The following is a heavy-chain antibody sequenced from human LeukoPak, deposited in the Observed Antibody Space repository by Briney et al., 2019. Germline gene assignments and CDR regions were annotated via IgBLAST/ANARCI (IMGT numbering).Heavy chain of an antibody. CDR3: ARGSGDTIFGVVSYGLVV. Sequence: RASLKLSCEASGYTFTSYDMSWVRQAPGKGLEWMGWINPNSGTTGYAHNFKGRFTMTKNTSITTSYMEMTRLTPENTAVYCCARGSGDTIFGVVSYGLVVRGQRATATVS. CDR1: GYTFTSYD. J-gene: IGHJ6*02. D-gene: IGHD3-3*01. V-gene: IGHV1-8*01. CDR2: INPNSGTT.